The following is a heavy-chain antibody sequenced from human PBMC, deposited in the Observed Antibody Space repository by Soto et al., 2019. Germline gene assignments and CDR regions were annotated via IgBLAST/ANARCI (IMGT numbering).Heavy chain of an antibody. CDR2: TYFRSKCYN. V-gene: IGHV6-1*01. J-gene: IGHJ5*02. CDR1: GDSVSSNTAS. Sequence: PSQTLSLTCAISGDSVSSNTASWNWIRQSPSRGLEWLGRTYFRSKCYNDYAVSVKSRIIINPATSNNQISLQLNTLTPEDTAVYFCAKGDNLGPKTGYAFDPWGQGIMVTVSS. CDR3: AKGDNLGPKTGYAFDP. D-gene: IGHD5-12*01.